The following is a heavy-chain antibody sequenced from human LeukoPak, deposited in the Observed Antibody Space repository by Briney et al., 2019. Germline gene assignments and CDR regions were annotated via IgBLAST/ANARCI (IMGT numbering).Heavy chain of an antibody. J-gene: IGHJ6*01. CDR2: IYYSGST. CDR1: GGSISSYY. CDR3: ARSLGADRDFWSGYYFGYYYYRMHV. V-gene: IGHV4-59*08. D-gene: IGHD3-3*01. Sequence: PSETLSLTCTVSGGSISSYYWSWIRRPPGTGREGWGGIYYSGSTDYNPSPKSRVTVSVDTSKNQISLKLSSVAAAATAVYLCARSLGADRDFWSGYYFGYYYYRMHVWGQGTTVTVSS.